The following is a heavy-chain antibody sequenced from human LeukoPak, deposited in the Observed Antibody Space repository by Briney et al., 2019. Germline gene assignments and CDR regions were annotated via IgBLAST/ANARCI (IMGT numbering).Heavy chain of an antibody. CDR1: GFIFSSYA. Sequence: GGSLRLSCAASGFIFSSYAMHWVRQAPGKGLEYVSAISSNGGSTYYANSVKGRFTISRDNSRNTLYLQMGSLRAEDMAVYYCARDRSSSSWEKYYYYGMDVWGQGTTVTVSS. V-gene: IGHV3-64*01. CDR2: ISSNGGST. J-gene: IGHJ6*02. CDR3: ARDRSSSSWEKYYYYGMDV. D-gene: IGHD6-13*01.